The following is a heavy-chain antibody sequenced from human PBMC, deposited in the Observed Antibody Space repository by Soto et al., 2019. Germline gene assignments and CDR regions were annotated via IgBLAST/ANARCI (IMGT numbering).Heavy chain of an antibody. CDR3: AREVYGDYDRNAFDI. J-gene: IGHJ3*02. D-gene: IGHD4-17*01. CDR2: IIPILGIA. V-gene: IGHV1-69*02. CDR1: GGTFSSYT. Sequence: GASVKVSCKASGGTFSSYTISWVRQAPGQGLEWMGRIIPILGIANYAQKFQGRVTITADKSTSTAYMELSSLRSEDTAVHYCAREVYGDYDRNAFDIWGQGTMVTVSS.